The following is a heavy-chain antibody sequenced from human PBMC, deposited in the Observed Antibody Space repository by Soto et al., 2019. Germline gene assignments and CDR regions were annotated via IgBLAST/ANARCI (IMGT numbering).Heavy chain of an antibody. CDR2: ISGSGGST. J-gene: IGHJ6*02. Sequence: EVQLLESGGGLVQPGGSLRLSCAASGFTFSSYAMSWVRQAPGKGLEWVSAISGSGGSTYYADSVKGRFTFTRDNSKKPLHLQMNSLRAEDTAVYYCAKDQSSGWADYYYYYGMAVWGQATTVTVSS. D-gene: IGHD6-19*01. CDR1: GFTFSSYA. CDR3: AKDQSSGWADYYYYYGMAV. V-gene: IGHV3-23*01.